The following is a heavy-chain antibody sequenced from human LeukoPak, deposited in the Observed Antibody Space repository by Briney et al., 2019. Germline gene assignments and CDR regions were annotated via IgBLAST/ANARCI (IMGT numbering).Heavy chain of an antibody. D-gene: IGHD4-17*01. V-gene: IGHV4-34*01. J-gene: IGHJ6*02. CDR3: ARGDYGDYYYYGMDV. CDR1: GGSFSGYY. Sequence: HPSETLSLTCAVYGGSFSGYYWSWIRQPPGKGLEWIGEINHSGSTNYNPSLKSRVTISVDTSKNQFSLKLSSVTAADTAVYYCARGDYGDYYYYGMDVWGQGTTVTVSS. CDR2: INHSGST.